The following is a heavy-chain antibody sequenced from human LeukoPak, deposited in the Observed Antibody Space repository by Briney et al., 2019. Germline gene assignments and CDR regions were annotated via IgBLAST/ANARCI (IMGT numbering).Heavy chain of an antibody. CDR1: GGSLSSGSYY. Sequence: SETLSLTCTVSGGSLSSGSYYWSWIRQPAGKGLEWIGRIYTSGSTNYNPSLKSRVTISVDTSKNQFSLKLSSVTAADTAVYYCASGQRWRQPLDYWGQGTLVTVSS. D-gene: IGHD5-24*01. CDR3: ASGQRWRQPLDY. V-gene: IGHV4-61*02. CDR2: IYTSGST. J-gene: IGHJ4*02.